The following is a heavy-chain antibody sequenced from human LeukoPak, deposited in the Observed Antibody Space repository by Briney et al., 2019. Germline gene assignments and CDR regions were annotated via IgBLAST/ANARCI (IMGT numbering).Heavy chain of an antibody. CDR1: GGSISSYY. CDR2: IYYSGST. V-gene: IGHV4-59*01. Sequence: PSETLSLTCTVSGGSISSYYWSWIRQPPGKGLEWIGYIYYSGSTNYNPSLKSRVTISVDTSKNQFSLKLSSVTAADTAVYYCAREAGGYSYDYYYYYYYMDVWGKGTTVTVSS. D-gene: IGHD5-18*01. J-gene: IGHJ6*03. CDR3: AREAGGYSYDYYYYYYYMDV.